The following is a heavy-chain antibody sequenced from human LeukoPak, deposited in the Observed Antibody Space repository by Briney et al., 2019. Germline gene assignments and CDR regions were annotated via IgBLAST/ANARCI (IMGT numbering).Heavy chain of an antibody. D-gene: IGHD4-17*01. J-gene: IGHJ4*02. CDR3: AKDHYGDFKNFDY. CDR1: GGSISSGDYY. Sequence: SETLSLTCTVSGGSISSGDYYWSWIRQPPGKGLEWIGYIYYSGSTYYNPSLKSRVTISVDTSKNQFSLKLSSVTAADTAVYYCAKDHYGDFKNFDYWGQGTLVTVSS. V-gene: IGHV4-30-4*08. CDR2: IYYSGST.